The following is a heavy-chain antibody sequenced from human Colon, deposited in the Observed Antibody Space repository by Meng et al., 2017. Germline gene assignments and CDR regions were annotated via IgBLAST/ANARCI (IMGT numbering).Heavy chain of an antibody. D-gene: IGHD3-16*01. CDR3: ARDYWGSLDF. Sequence: QVRLQGSRPGLVRPSQTLSLICAVSGASVRSPDHQWGWVRQPPGKGLEWIGYARIDYANTNYNPSLKSRVNVSLDTSKNQFSLNVRSVTAADTAVHYCARDYWGSLDFWGQGILVTVSS. J-gene: IGHJ4*02. CDR2: ARIDYANT. CDR1: GASVRSPDHQ. V-gene: IGHV4-61*08.